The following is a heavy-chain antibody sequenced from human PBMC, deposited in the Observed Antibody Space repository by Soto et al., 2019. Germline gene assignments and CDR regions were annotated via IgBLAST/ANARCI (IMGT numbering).Heavy chain of an antibody. CDR3: ARQLSYYYYGMDV. CDR2: IYPGDSDT. D-gene: IGHD3-10*01. CDR1: GYSFTSYW. V-gene: IGHV5-51*01. J-gene: IGHJ6*02. Sequence: GESLKISCKGSGYSFTSYWIGCVRQMPGKGLEWMGIIYPGDSDTRYSPSFQGQVTISADKSISTAYLQWSSLKASDTAMYYCARQLSYYYYGMDVWGQGTTVTVSS.